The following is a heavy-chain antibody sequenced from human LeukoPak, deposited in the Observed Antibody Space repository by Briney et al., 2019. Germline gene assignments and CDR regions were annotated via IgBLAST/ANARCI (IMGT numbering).Heavy chain of an antibody. CDR3: ARVPADGPWEAFDY. CDR1: GYSINSAF. J-gene: IGHJ4*02. Sequence: SETLSLTCTVSGYSINSAFWGWIRVPPGKGLEWIGYIYYSGTTNYNPSLKSRVTISVDTSKNQFSLKLSSVTAADTAVYYCARVPADGPWEAFDYWGQGTLVTVSS. CDR2: IYYSGTT. V-gene: IGHV4-59*01. D-gene: IGHD6-13*01.